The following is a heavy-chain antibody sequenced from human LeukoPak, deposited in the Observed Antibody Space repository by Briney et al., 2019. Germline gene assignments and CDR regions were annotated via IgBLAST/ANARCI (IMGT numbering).Heavy chain of an antibody. CDR2: MNPNSGNT. J-gene: IGHJ6*02. D-gene: IGHD6-19*01. Sequence: ASVKVSCKASGYTFTSYDINWVRQATGQGLEWMGWMNPNSGNTGYAQKFQGRVTMTGNTSISTAYMELSSLRSEGTAVYYYARGGSSGWFQYYYYYYGMDVWGQGTTVTVSS. CDR3: ARGGSSGWFQYYYYYYGMDV. CDR1: GYTFTSYD. V-gene: IGHV1-8*01.